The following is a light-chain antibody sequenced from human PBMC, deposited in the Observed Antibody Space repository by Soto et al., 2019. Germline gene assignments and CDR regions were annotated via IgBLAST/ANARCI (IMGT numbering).Light chain of an antibody. Sequence: CRRSMSVRSSYLAWYQQKPGQAPRLLIYGASSRATGIPDRFSGSGSGYDLGLPFRHPWSEDLAVYYCPLQGSSPRTFAQGTKVDIK. CDR3: PLQGSSPRT. CDR1: MSVRSSY. CDR2: GAS. V-gene: IGKV3-20*01. J-gene: IGKJ1*01.